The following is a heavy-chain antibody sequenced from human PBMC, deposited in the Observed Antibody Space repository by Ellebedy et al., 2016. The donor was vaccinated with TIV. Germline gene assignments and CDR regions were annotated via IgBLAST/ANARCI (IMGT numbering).Heavy chain of an antibody. D-gene: IGHD5-12*01. J-gene: IGHJ4*02. CDR1: GYTFINYG. Sequence: AASVKVSCKTSGYTFINYGFIWVRQAPGQGLEWMGWINTYNGNRNYAQKLQGRLTMTTDTSTGTAYMELRSLRSDDTAVYYCASYRLREGSGYEFFDYWGQGTLITVSS. V-gene: IGHV1-18*04. CDR2: INTYNGNR. CDR3: ASYRLREGSGYEFFDY.